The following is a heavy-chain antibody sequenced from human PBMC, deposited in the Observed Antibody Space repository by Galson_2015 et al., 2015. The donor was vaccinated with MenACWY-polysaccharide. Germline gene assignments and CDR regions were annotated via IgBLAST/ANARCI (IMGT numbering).Heavy chain of an antibody. J-gene: IGHJ4*02. D-gene: IGHD6-19*01. CDR1: GFTFSSYA. CDR2: ISGSGGST. Sequence: SLRLSCAASGFTFSSYAMSWVRQAPGKGLEWVSTISGSGGSTYYADSVKGRFTISRDKSKNTLYLQMNSLRAEATAVYYCAKELSIGVSGAPGDYWGQGTLVTVSS. V-gene: IGHV3-23*01. CDR3: AKELSIGVSGAPGDY.